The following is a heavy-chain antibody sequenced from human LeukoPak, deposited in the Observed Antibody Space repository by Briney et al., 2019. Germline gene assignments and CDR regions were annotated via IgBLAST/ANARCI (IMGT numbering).Heavy chain of an antibody. CDR3: AKIPWYYDSSGYSLDY. V-gene: IGHV3-30*18. CDR2: ISYGGSNK. D-gene: IGHD3-22*01. J-gene: IGHJ4*02. CDR1: GFTFSSYG. Sequence: GGSLRLSCAASGFTFSSYGMHWVRQAPGKGLEWVAVISYGGSNKYYADSVKGRFTISRDNSENTLYLQMNSLRAEDTAVYYCAKIPWYYDSSGYSLDYWGQGTLVTVSS.